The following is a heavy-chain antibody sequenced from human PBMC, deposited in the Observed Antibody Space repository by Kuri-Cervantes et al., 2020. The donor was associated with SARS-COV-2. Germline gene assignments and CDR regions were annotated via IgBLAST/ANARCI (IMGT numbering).Heavy chain of an antibody. J-gene: IGHJ4*02. D-gene: IGHD3-10*01. CDR1: GYTFTSYG. Sequence: ASVKVSCKASGYTFTSYGISWVRQAPGQGLEWMGWINTNTGNPTYAQGFTGRFVFSLDTSVSTAYLQISSLKAEDTAVYYCARSTVRGRFDYWGQGTLVTVSS. V-gene: IGHV7-4-1*02. CDR2: INTNTGNP. CDR3: ARSTVRGRFDY.